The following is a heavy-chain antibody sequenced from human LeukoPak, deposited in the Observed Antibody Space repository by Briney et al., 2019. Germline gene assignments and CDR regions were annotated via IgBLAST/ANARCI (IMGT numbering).Heavy chain of an antibody. CDR1: GGSISGSNYY. D-gene: IGHD6-19*01. V-gene: IGHV4-39*01. CDR2: IFYSGRT. CDR3: ARYSSGWYEDY. J-gene: IGHJ4*02. Sequence: SETLSLTCIVSGGSISGSNYYWGWIRQPPGMGLEWIGSIFYSGRTYFNPSLKSRVTISVDTSKNQFSLRLSSVTAADTAVYYCARYSSGWYEDYWGQGTLVTVSS.